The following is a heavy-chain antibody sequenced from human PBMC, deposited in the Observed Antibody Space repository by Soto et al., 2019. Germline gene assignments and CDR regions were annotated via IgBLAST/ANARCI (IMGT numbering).Heavy chain of an antibody. J-gene: IGHJ6*02. CDR1: GGSISSGGYY. Sequence: QVQLQESGPGLVKPSQTLSLTCTVSGGSISSGGYYWSWIRQHPGKGLEWIGYIYYSGSTYYNPSLKSRVTLSVDTSKNQFSLKLSSVTAADTAVYYCARDSGSMVRGVIITPNYYYYGMDVWGQGTTVTVSS. D-gene: IGHD3-10*01. V-gene: IGHV4-31*03. CDR2: IYYSGST. CDR3: ARDSGSMVRGVIITPNYYYYGMDV.